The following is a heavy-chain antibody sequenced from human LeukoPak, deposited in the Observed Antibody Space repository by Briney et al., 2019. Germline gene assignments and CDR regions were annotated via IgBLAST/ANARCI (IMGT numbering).Heavy chain of an antibody. D-gene: IGHD1-26*01. CDR1: GFTFSSYA. J-gene: IGHJ4*02. CDR2: ISGSGGST. CDR3: AKDLGRYRNNYFDY. V-gene: IGHV3-23*01. Sequence: GGSLRLSCAASGFTFSSYAMSWVRQAPGKGLEWVSTISGSGGSTYYADSVKGRFTISRDNSKNTLYLQMNSLRAEDTAVYYCAKDLGRYRNNYFDYWGQGTLVTVSS.